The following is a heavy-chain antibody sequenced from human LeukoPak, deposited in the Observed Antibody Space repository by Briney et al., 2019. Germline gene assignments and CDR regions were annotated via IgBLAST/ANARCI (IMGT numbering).Heavy chain of an antibody. J-gene: IGHJ4*02. V-gene: IGHV4-61*02. Sequence: SETLSLTCTVSGGSTSSGSYYWSWIRQPAGKGLEWIGRIYTSGSTNYNPSLKSRVTISVDTSKNQFSLKLSSVTAADTAVYYCARDGYLEIDYWGQGTLVTVSS. D-gene: IGHD5-12*01. CDR3: ARDGYLEIDY. CDR1: GGSTSSGSYY. CDR2: IYTSGST.